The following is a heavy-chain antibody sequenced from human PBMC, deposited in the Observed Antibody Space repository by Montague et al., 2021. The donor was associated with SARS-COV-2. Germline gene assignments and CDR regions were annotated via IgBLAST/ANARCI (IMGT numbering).Heavy chain of an antibody. CDR1: GFTFGDYA. J-gene: IGHJ3*02. D-gene: IGHD3-10*01. V-gene: IGHV3-9*01. CDR2: ISWNSGSR. Sequence: SLRLSCAASGFTFGDYAMHWVRQTPGKGLEWVSGISWNSGSRGYXDSVEGRFTIYRDNAKNSLYLQMNSLRTEDTAFYYCAKDYYFGAFDIWGQGTMVTVSS. CDR3: AKDYYFGAFDI.